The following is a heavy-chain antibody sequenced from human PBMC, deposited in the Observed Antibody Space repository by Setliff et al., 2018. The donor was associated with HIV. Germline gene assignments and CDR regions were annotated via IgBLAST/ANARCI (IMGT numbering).Heavy chain of an antibody. V-gene: IGHV3-23*01. CDR2: IQSGGII. Sequence: PGGSLRLSCAASGLTLSNSAMTWVRQKPGRGLEWVSLIQSGGIIYYADSVKGRFTISRGSSSNTLSLQMTSLRAEDTALYYCAKLDYYDYSGSWARKSAIDFWGRGTMVTVSS. CDR3: AKLDYYDYSGSWARKSAIDF. CDR1: GLTLSNSA. D-gene: IGHD3-22*01. J-gene: IGHJ3*01.